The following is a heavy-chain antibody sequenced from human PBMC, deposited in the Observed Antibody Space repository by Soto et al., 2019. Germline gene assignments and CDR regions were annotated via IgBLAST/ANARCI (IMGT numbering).Heavy chain of an antibody. CDR2: IHPGDSNT. V-gene: IGHV5-51*01. CDR1: GYSFTSNW. CDR3: AKWPVGASRNWFDP. Sequence: GESLKISCKGSGYSFTSNWIGWVRQMPGKGLEWMGIIHPGDSNTRYSPSFQGQVTISADKSISTAYLQWSSLKASDTAMYYCAKWPVGASRNWFDPWGQGTLVTVSS. D-gene: IGHD1-26*01. J-gene: IGHJ5*02.